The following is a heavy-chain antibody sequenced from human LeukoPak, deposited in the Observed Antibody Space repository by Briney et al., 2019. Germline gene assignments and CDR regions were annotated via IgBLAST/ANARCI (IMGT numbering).Heavy chain of an antibody. CDR2: IGTAGDT. V-gene: IGHV3-13*01. Sequence: QSGGSLRLSCAASGFTFSSYDMHWVRQAIGKGLEWVSAIGTAGDTYYPGSVKGRFTISRENAKNSLYLQMNSLRAGDTAVYYCARSRYYYDSSGYVPLYYFDYWGQGTLVTVSS. CDR3: ARSRYYYDSSGYVPLYYFDY. J-gene: IGHJ4*02. D-gene: IGHD3-22*01. CDR1: GFTFSSYD.